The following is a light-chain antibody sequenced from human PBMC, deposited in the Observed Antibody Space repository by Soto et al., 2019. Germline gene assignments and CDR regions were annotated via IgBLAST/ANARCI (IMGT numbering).Light chain of an antibody. CDR2: KAS. CDR1: QTISSW. CDR3: QQYNSYPWT. J-gene: IGKJ1*01. V-gene: IGKV1-5*03. Sequence: DIQMTQSPSTLSASVGDRVTITCRASQTISSWLAWYQQKPGKAPKLLIYKASSLESGVSSRFSGSGSGTEFTLTISSLQSDDVATYYCQQYNSYPWTFGQGTRVELK.